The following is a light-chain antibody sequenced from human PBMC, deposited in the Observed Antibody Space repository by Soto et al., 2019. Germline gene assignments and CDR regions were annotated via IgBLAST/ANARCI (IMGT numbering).Light chain of an antibody. Sequence: DIQMTQSPRSLSASVGDRGTITCQASQDIRNYLNWYQQKPGKAPKLLIYDASNLETGVPSRFSGSGSGTDFTFTISSLQPEDIATYYCQHYDNLPMYTFGQGTKLEIK. V-gene: IGKV1-33*01. CDR2: DAS. J-gene: IGKJ2*01. CDR1: QDIRNY. CDR3: QHYDNLPMYT.